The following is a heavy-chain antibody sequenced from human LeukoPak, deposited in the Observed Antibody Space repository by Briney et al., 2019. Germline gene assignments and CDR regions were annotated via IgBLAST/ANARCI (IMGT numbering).Heavy chain of an antibody. CDR2: ISGSGGST. CDR1: GFSISSSY. V-gene: IGHV3-23*01. CDR3: AKDFRGPFSRVGFDI. D-gene: IGHD3-10*01. Sequence: GGSLRLSCAASGFSISSSYMSWVRQAPGKGLEWVSAISGSGGSTYYADSVKGRFTISRDNSKNTLYLQMNSLRAEDTAIFYCAKDFRGPFSRVGFDILGQGEMV. J-gene: IGHJ3*02.